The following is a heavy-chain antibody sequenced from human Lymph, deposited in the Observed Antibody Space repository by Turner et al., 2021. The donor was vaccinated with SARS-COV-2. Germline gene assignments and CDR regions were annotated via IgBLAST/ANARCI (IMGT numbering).Heavy chain of an antibody. CDR3: ATVLCTGSSCYYYGMDV. Sequence: QVQLVQSGAEMKKPGASVKVSCKVSGYTLTDLSMHWVRQAPGTGLEWMGGFDPEDGGIIYAQKFQGRVTMTEDTSTDTAYMELSSLRSEDTAVYYCATVLCTGSSCYYYGMDVWGQGTTVTVSS. CDR1: GYTLTDLS. D-gene: IGHD2-15*01. J-gene: IGHJ6*02. V-gene: IGHV1-24*01. CDR2: FDPEDGGI.